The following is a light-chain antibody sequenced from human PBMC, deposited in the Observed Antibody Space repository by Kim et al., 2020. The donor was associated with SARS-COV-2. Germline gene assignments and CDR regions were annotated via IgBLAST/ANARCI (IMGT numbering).Light chain of an antibody. J-gene: IGLJ2*01. CDR1: SLRSYY. CDR2: GKN. Sequence: VALGQTVRITCQGNSLRSYYATWYQQKPGQAPMLVIYGKNNRPSEIPDRFSGSSSGNTASLTITGAQAEDEADYYCSSRDTNNNVIFGGGTQLTVL. V-gene: IGLV3-19*01. CDR3: SSRDTNNNVI.